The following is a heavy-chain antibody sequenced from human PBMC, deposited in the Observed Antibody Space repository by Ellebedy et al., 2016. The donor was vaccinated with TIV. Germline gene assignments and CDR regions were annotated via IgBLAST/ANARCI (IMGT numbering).Heavy chain of an antibody. J-gene: IGHJ6*02. CDR1: GGSFSGYY. CDR2: INHSGST. D-gene: IGHD4-23*01. CDR3: ARGKSFRMRGYGGNFAYYYGMDV. Sequence: SETLSLXCAVYGGSFSGYYWSWIRQPPGKGLEWIGEINHSGSTNYNPSLKSRVTISVDTSKNQFSLKLSSVTAADTAVYYCARGKSFRMRGYGGNFAYYYGMDVWGQGTTVTVSS. V-gene: IGHV4-34*01.